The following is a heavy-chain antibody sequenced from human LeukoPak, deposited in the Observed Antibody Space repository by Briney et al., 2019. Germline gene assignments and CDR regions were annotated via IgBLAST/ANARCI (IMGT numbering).Heavy chain of an antibody. Sequence: SQTLSHTCTVSGGSISSGDYYWSWIRQPPGKGLEWIGFIYYSGSTSYNPSLKSRVTISLDTSKNYFSLKLTSVTAADTAMYYCARGDYYDSSGYYYHWGQGTLVTVSS. CDR3: ARGDYYDSSGYYYH. CDR1: GGSISSGDYY. V-gene: IGHV4-30-4*08. J-gene: IGHJ5*02. CDR2: IYYSGST. D-gene: IGHD3-22*01.